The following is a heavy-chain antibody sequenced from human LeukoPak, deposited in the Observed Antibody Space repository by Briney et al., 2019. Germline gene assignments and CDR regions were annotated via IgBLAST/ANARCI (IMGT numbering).Heavy chain of an antibody. Sequence: PSETLSLTCTVSGGSISSSSYYWRWIRQPPGKGLEWIGEINHSGSTNYNPSLKSRVTISVDTSKNQFSLKLSSVTAADTAVYYCARSDSSPPSFDYWGQGTLVTVSS. CDR2: INHSGST. J-gene: IGHJ4*02. D-gene: IGHD6-13*01. CDR1: GGSISSSSYY. CDR3: ARSDSSPPSFDY. V-gene: IGHV4-39*07.